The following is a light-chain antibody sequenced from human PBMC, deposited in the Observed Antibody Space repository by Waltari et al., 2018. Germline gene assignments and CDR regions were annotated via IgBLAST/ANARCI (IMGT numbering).Light chain of an antibody. V-gene: IGLV2-8*01. Sequence: QSALTQPPSASGSPGQSVTISCTGTSNDVAGYNYVSWYQQYPGKVPKLLIYEVNKRPSGVPDRFSGSKSGNTASLTVSGLQAEDEATYYCTSYAGINNLVFGTGTTVTVL. CDR1: SNDVAGYNY. J-gene: IGLJ1*01. CDR3: TSYAGINNLV. CDR2: EVN.